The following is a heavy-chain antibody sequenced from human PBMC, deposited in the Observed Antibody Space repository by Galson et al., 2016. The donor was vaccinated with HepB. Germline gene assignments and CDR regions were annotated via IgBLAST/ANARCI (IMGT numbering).Heavy chain of an antibody. CDR3: ARDTLSSPWDLDY. Sequence: YTIPPCAASGFTFSSYAMHWVRQAPGKGREYLSAITGSWVNTYYANSVKDRFTISRDNSENTLYPQMGSLRAEDMAVYYCARDTLSSPWDLDYWGQGTLVTVSS. J-gene: IGHJ4*02. CDR2: ITGSWVNT. V-gene: IGHV3-64*01. CDR1: GFTFSSYA. D-gene: IGHD2-2*01.